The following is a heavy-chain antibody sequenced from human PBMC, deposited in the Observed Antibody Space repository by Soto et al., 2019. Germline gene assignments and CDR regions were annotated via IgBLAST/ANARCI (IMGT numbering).Heavy chain of an antibody. V-gene: IGHV1-3*01. Sequence: GASVKVSCKASAYTFTSYAMHWVRQAPGQRLEWMGWINAGNGNTKYSQKFQGRVTITRDTSASTAYMELSSLRSEDTAVYYCARGTGYSSSWYWFDPWGQGTLVTVSS. D-gene: IGHD6-13*01. CDR1: AYTFTSYA. CDR3: ARGTGYSSSWYWFDP. CDR2: INAGNGNT. J-gene: IGHJ5*02.